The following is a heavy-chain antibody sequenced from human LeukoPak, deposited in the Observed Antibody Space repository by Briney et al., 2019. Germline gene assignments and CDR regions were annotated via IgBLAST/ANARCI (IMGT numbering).Heavy chain of an antibody. CDR1: GGSISSYY. D-gene: IGHD3-10*01. V-gene: IGHV4-4*07. Sequence: SETLSLTCTVSGGSISSYYWSWIRQPAGKGLEWIGRIHTSGSTNYNPSLKSRVTMSVDTSKNQFSLKLSSVTAADTAVYHCARESQSVLWFGVHLWGHGTLVTVSS. CDR3: ARESQSVLWFGVHL. J-gene: IGHJ4*01. CDR2: IHTSGST.